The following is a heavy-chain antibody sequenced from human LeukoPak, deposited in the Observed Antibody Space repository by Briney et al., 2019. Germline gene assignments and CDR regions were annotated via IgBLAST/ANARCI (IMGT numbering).Heavy chain of an antibody. Sequence: GGPLRLSCAASGFTVSSNYVSWVRQAPGKGLEWVSVIYSGGSTYYADSVKGRFTISRDNSKNTLYLQMNSLRAEDTAVYYCARAQLGQGDYFDYWGQGTLVTVSS. D-gene: IGHD7-27*01. J-gene: IGHJ4*02. CDR3: ARAQLGQGDYFDY. CDR1: GFTVSSNY. V-gene: IGHV3-66*02. CDR2: IYSGGST.